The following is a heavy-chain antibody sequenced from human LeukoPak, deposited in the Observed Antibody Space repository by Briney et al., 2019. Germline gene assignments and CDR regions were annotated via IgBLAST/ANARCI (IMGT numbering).Heavy chain of an antibody. CDR3: AGRKSYYYDSSGYFEEYFQH. Sequence: PGGSLRLSCAASGFTFSSYWMSWVRQAPGEGLEWVANIKQDGSEKYYVDSVKGRFTISRDNAKNSLYLQMNSLRAEDTAVYYCAGRKSYYYDSSGYFEEYFQHWGQGTLVTVS. D-gene: IGHD3-22*01. V-gene: IGHV3-7*01. CDR2: IKQDGSEK. CDR1: GFTFSSYW. J-gene: IGHJ1*01.